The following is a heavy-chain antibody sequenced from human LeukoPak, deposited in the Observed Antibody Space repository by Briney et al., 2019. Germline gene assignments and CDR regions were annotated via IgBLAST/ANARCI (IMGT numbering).Heavy chain of an antibody. CDR2: ISGSDEST. CDR3: ANRRLGSGAFDI. D-gene: IGHD7-27*01. J-gene: IGHJ3*02. V-gene: IGHV3-23*01. Sequence: GGSLRLSCAASGFTFSSYDMSWIRQAPGKGLEWVSEISGSDESTKYVYSVKGRFTISRDNSKKTLYLLLNSLRVDDTAVYYCANRRLGSGAFDIWGQGTMVPVS. CDR1: GFTFSSYD.